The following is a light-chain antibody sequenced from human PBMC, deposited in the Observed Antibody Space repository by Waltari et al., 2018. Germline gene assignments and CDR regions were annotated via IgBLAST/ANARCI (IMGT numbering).Light chain of an antibody. V-gene: IGKV1-9*01. J-gene: IGKJ5*01. Sequence: IQLTQSPSSLSASVGDRVTITCRASQAISIYLAWYQQKPGKAPNLLIYAAYTLQSGVPSRFIGSGSGTEFTLTISSLQPEDFATYCCQQLRSYPRITFGQGTRLDI. CDR1: QAISIY. CDR3: QQLRSYPRIT. CDR2: AAY.